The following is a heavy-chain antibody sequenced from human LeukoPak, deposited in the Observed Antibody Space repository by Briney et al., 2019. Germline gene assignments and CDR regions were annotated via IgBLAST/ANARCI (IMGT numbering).Heavy chain of an antibody. CDR2: IGGRKNYI. Sequence: PGGCLRLSCAASGFTFNSYSMNWVRQAPGKGLEWVSSIGGRKNYIDYADSIQGRFTTSRDNTKKSLYLQMNNLRAEDTAVYYCARAPLGGSYDYWGQGTLVTVSS. V-gene: IGHV3-21*01. CDR1: GFTFNSYS. J-gene: IGHJ4*02. D-gene: IGHD1-26*01. CDR3: ARAPLGGSYDY.